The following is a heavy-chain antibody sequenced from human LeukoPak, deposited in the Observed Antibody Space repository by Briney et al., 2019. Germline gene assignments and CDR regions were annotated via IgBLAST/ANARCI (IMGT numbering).Heavy chain of an antibody. CDR2: IYYSGST. D-gene: IGHD6-13*01. CDR1: GGSISSGGYY. J-gene: IGHJ3*02. Sequence: SETLPLTCTVSGGSISSGGYYWSWIRQHPGKGLEWIGYIYYSGSTYYNPSLKSRVTISVDTSKNQFSLKLSSVTAADTAVYYFARGARYGSSSHAFDIWGQGTIVIVSS. V-gene: IGHV4-31*03. CDR3: ARGARYGSSSHAFDI.